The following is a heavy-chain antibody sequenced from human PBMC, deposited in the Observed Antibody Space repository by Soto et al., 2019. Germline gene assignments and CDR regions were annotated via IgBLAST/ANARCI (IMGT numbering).Heavy chain of an antibody. V-gene: IGHV1-46*03. Sequence: QVQLVQSGAEVEKPGASVKISCKASGYSFTSQYVHWVRQAPGQGLEWMGIINPNGGSTTYAQKFQGRITKDRDTSKRPVQRGLGSLTSGDTAVYYCARGEGLRPGGGGTEPLDIWGQGTMVTVAS. CDR3: ARGEGLRPGGGGTEPLDI. CDR1: GYSFTSQY. D-gene: IGHD5-12*01. J-gene: IGHJ3*02. CDR2: INPNGGST.